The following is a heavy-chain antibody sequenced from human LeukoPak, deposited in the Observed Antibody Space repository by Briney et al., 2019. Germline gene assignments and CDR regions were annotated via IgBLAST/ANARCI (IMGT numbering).Heavy chain of an antibody. CDR2: IYYSGST. D-gene: IGHD1-14*01. Sequence: SETLSLTCTVSGGSISSYYWSWIRQPPGKGLEWIGYIYYSGSTNYNPSLKSRVTISVDTSKNQFSLKLSSVTAADTAVYYYARDLPGNGMDVWGQGTTVTVSS. J-gene: IGHJ6*02. CDR1: GGSISSYY. V-gene: IGHV4-59*01. CDR3: ARDLPGNGMDV.